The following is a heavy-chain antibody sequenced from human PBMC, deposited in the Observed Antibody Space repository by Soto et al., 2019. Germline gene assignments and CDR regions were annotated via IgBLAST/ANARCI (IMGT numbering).Heavy chain of an antibody. Sequence: QVQLVQSGAEVKKPGASVKVSCKASGYTFTGYYMHWVRQAPGQGLEWMGWISPDSGGTNYAQKFQGRVTMTRDTSISTAYMELSSLRSDDTAVYFCARDSGYCTSTSCYYFGSWGQGTQVAVSS. CDR1: GYTFTGYY. CDR2: ISPDSGGT. V-gene: IGHV1-2*02. D-gene: IGHD2-2*01. J-gene: IGHJ4*02. CDR3: ARDSGYCTSTSCYYFGS.